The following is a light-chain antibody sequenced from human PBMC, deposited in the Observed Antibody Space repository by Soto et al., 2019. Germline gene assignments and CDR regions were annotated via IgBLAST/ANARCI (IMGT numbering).Light chain of an antibody. J-gene: IGLJ2*01. CDR3: ASKAGSSRHVV. Sequence: QSALTQPPSASGSPGQSVTISCTGSRSDIGDSNYVSWYQQHPRKAPKLIISEVINRPSGVPDRFSASKSGNTASLTISGLQAEDEDDYYCASKAGSSRHVVFGGGTKVTVL. CDR2: EVI. V-gene: IGLV2-8*01. CDR1: RSDIGDSNY.